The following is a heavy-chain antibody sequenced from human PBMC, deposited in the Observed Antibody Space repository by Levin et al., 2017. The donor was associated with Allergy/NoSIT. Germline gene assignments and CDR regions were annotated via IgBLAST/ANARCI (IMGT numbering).Heavy chain of an antibody. J-gene: IGHJ3*02. V-gene: IGHV3-30*18. Sequence: GGSLRLSCAASGFTFSSYGMHWVRQAPGKGLEWVAFISYDGSNKYYADSVKGRFTISRDNSKNTLHLQMNSLRAEDTAVYYCAKVRTSILQWHAFDIWGQGTMVTVSS. CDR2: ISYDGSNK. D-gene: IGHD5-18*01. CDR3: AKVRTSILQWHAFDI. CDR1: GFTFSSYG.